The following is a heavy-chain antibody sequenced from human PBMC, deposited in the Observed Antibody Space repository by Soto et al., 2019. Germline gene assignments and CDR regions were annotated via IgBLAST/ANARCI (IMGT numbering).Heavy chain of an antibody. J-gene: IGHJ2*01. Sequence: QVQLVQSGAEVKKPGSSVKVSCKASRGTFSSYTISWVRQAPGQGLEWMGRIIPILGIANYAQKFQGRVTITADKSTSTAYMELSSLRSEDTAVYYCARFGAVAPRYFDLWGRGTLVTVSS. CDR2: IIPILGIA. CDR3: ARFGAVAPRYFDL. D-gene: IGHD3-16*01. CDR1: RGTFSSYT. V-gene: IGHV1-69*02.